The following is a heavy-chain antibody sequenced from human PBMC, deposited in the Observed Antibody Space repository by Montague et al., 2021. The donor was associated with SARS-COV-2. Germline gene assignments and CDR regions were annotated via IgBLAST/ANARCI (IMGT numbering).Heavy chain of an antibody. CDR1: GFTFSNFN. V-gene: IGHV3-30-3*01. Sequence: SLRLSCAASGFTFSNFNLYWVRQTPGKGLEWVGFISYDENNKYYADSVKGRFTISRDNSKNTLYLQMNSLRADDTAIYYCARDSFGMNVGGQGTTVTVSS. J-gene: IGHJ6*02. CDR3: ARDSFGMNV. CDR2: ISYDENNK.